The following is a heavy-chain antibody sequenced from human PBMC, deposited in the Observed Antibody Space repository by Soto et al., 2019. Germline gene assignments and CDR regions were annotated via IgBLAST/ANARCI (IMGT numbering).Heavy chain of an antibody. CDR2: IRSKAYGGTT. J-gene: IGHJ4*02. V-gene: IGHV3-49*04. D-gene: IGHD6-13*01. CDR3: TRRRYSSSWYHPFDY. Sequence: GGSLRLSCVASGITFRSRAMSWVRQAPGKGLEWVGFIRSKAYGGTTEYAASVKGRFTISRDDSKSIAYLQMNSLKTEDTAVYYCTRRRYSSSWYHPFDYWGQGTLVTVSS. CDR1: GITFRSRA.